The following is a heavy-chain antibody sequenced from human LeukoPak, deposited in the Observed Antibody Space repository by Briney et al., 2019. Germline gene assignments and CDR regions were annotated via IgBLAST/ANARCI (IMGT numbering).Heavy chain of an antibody. J-gene: IGHJ4*02. D-gene: IGHD3-9*01. CDR2: ITGSGDTT. CDR1: GFIFRNYA. V-gene: IGHV3-23*01. Sequence: PGASLRLSCAASGFIFRNYAMSRVRQAPGKGMAWDSAITGSGDTTYYARSVKGRFTISRDNSKNTLYVEMNTPRAEDTAVYYCSKWGDYDILTGYYASDFWGQGTLVTVSS. CDR3: SKWGDYDILTGYYASDF.